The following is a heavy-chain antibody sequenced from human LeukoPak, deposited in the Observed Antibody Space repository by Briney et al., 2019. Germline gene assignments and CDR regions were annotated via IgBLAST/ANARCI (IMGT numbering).Heavy chain of an antibody. V-gene: IGHV1-2*02. J-gene: IGHJ5*02. CDR3: ARGSCSSTSCYWRGNWFDP. CDR1: GYTFTGYY. Sequence: VASVKVSCKASGYTFTGYYMHWVRQAPGQGLEWVGWINPDSGTTNYAQKFQGRVTMTRDTSISTAYMELSRLRSDDTAVYYCARGSCSSTSCYWRGNWFDPWGQGTLVTVSS. CDR2: INPDSGTT. D-gene: IGHD2-2*01.